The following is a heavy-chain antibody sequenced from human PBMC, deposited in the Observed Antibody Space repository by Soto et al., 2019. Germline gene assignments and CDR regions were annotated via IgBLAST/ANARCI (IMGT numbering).Heavy chain of an antibody. J-gene: IGHJ5*02. Sequence: QLRESGPGLVKPSGTLSLTCFVSGASISSTYWWSWVRQTPGKRLEWIGQIYHTGTTSYNPALKHRVTISLEMSNNQFSLMLTSMTAADTSVYYCATLPPRIVVVMTDLPTWGQGTLVTVSS. CDR1: GASISSTYW. CDR3: ATLPPRIVVVMTDLPT. CDR2: IYHTGTT. D-gene: IGHD2-15*01. V-gene: IGHV4-4*02.